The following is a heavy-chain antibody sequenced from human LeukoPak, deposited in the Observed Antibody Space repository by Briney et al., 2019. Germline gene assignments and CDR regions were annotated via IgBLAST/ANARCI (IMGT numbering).Heavy chain of an antibody. V-gene: IGHV4-34*01. CDR1: GGSVSGYY. D-gene: IGHD2-15*01. Sequence: SETLSLTCGVDGGSVSGYYWSWIRQSPGKGLEWIGEVNHRGTANYNPSLKSRVTISVDTSKNQFSLKLSSVTAADTAVYYCARAGQVYCSGGSCYPRVWFDPWGQGTLVTVSS. CDR3: ARAGQVYCSGGSCYPRVWFDP. J-gene: IGHJ5*02. CDR2: VNHRGTA.